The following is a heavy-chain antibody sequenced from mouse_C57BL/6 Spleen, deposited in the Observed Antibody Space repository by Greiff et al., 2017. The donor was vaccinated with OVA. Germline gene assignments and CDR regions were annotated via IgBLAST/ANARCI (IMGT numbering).Heavy chain of an antibody. V-gene: IGHV1-22*01. Sequence: VQLKESGPELVKPGASVKMSCKASGYTFTDYNMHWVKQSHGKSLEWIGYINPNNGGTSYNQKFKGKATLTVNKSSSTAYMELRSLTSEDSAVYYCARKIYYGSSLDYWGQGTTRTVSS. CDR2: INPNNGGT. CDR3: ARKIYYGSSLDY. J-gene: IGHJ2*01. CDR1: GYTFTDYN. D-gene: IGHD1-1*01.